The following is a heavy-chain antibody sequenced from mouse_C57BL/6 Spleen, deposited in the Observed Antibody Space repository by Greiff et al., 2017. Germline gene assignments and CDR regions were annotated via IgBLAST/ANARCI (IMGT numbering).Heavy chain of an antibody. CDR2: ISSGSSTI. J-gene: IGHJ4*01. CDR3: ARPSYYGSSYRYYYAMDY. Sequence: EVMLVESGGGLVKPGGSLKLSCAASGFTFSDYGMHWVRQAPEKGLEWVAYISSGSSTIYYADTVKGRFTISRDNAKNTLFLQMTSLRSEDTAMYYCARPSYYGSSYRYYYAMDYWGQGTSVTVSS. V-gene: IGHV5-17*01. CDR1: GFTFSDYG. D-gene: IGHD1-1*01.